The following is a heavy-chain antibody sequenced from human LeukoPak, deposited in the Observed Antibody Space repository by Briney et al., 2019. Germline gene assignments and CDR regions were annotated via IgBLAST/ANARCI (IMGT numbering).Heavy chain of an antibody. CDR1: VFTFRRYC. Sequence: GGSLRLSCGVSVFTFRRYCKTWVRQAPGKGREWVVNKNQCGSEKNDNNTEKERLNISRDNAKRTVYLQMNSLRADDTAVHYCARRRCSSISCFFDYWGQGNLITVTS. V-gene: IGHV3-7*03. CDR2: KNQCGSEK. D-gene: IGHD2-2*01. CDR3: ARRRCSSISCFFDY. J-gene: IGHJ4*02.